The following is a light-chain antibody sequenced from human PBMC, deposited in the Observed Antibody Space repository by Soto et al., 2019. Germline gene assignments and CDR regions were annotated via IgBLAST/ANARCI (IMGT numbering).Light chain of an antibody. V-gene: IGKV1-5*01. Sequence: DIQMTQSPSSLSASVGDRVTITCRASRSISSWLAWYQQKPGKDPKLLIYDASSLESGVPSRFSGSGSGTEFTLTISSLQPDDFATYYCQQYNSYWTFGQGTKVDIK. CDR1: RSISSW. J-gene: IGKJ1*01. CDR2: DAS. CDR3: QQYNSYWT.